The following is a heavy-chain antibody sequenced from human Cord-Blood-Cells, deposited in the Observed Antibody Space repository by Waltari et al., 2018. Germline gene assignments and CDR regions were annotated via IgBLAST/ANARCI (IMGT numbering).Heavy chain of an antibody. CDR2: IIPIFGTA. CDR1: GGTFSSYA. CDR3: ARVRYYDSSGYYYYFDY. D-gene: IGHD3-22*01. J-gene: IGHJ4*02. V-gene: IGHV1-69*01. Sequence: QVQLVQSGAEVKKHGSSVKVSCKASGGTFSSYAISWVRQAPGQGLEWMGGIIPIFGTANYAQKFQGRVTITADESTSTAYMELSSLRSEDTAVYYCARVRYYDSSGYYYYFDYWGQGTLVTVSS.